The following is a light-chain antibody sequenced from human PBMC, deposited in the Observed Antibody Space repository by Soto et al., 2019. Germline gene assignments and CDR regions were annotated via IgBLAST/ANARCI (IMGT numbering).Light chain of an antibody. CDR3: QQYNKCPLN. CDR2: AAV. V-gene: IGKV3-15*01. Sequence: EIMMTQSPATLSVSPGEIATLSCRASQSASSNLAWYQQKPGQAPWLLIYAAVTRATGIPARFSGSGSGTEFTNTITRLKSEDFAVYYCQQYNKCPLNFGGGTKVEIK. CDR1: QSASSN. J-gene: IGKJ4*01.